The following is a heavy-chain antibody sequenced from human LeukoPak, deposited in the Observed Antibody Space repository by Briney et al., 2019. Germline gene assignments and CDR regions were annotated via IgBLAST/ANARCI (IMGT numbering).Heavy chain of an antibody. CDR2: IYYSRST. Sequence: SETLSLTCTVSGGSISSYYWSWIRQPPGKGLEWIGYIYYSRSTNYNPSLKSRVTISVDTSKNQFSLKLSSVTAADTAVYYCARALLATYDYWGQGTLVTVSS. CDR1: GGSISSYY. CDR3: ARALLATYDY. J-gene: IGHJ4*02. V-gene: IGHV4-59*01. D-gene: IGHD2/OR15-2a*01.